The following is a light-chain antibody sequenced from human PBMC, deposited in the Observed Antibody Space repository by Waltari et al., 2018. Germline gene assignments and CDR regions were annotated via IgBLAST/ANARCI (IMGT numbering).Light chain of an antibody. CDR3: QQYNDWYS. CDR1: QSVGSN. V-gene: IGKV3-15*01. CDR2: DAS. Sequence: EKVLTQSPATVSVSPGEGVTLSCRASQSVGSNIAWYHQRPGQVPRLVIDDASTRASGIPARFRGSGSGTEFTLTISGLQSEDCALYYCQQYNDWYSFGQGTKLEIK. J-gene: IGKJ2*03.